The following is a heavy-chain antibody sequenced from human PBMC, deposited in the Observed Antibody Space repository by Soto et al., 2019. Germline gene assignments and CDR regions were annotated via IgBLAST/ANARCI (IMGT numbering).Heavy chain of an antibody. Sequence: QVQLQESGPGLVKPSETLSLTCTVSGGSVSSGSYYWSWIRQPPGKGLEWIGYIYYSGSTHYNPDLKSRITRSVHTSTTHCSVKLISVTAADKAVSYGARVIAVAGNWFDPWGQGTLVTVSS. CDR1: GGSVSSGSYY. J-gene: IGHJ5*02. D-gene: IGHD6-19*01. CDR3: ARVIAVAGNWFDP. V-gene: IGHV4-61*03. CDR2: IYYSGST.